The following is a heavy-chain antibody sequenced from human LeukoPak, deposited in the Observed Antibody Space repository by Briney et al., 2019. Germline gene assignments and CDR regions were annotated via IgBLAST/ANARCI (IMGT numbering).Heavy chain of an antibody. CDR2: INHSGST. CDR1: GGSFSGYY. Sequence: SEILSLTCAVYGGSFSGYYWSWSRQPPGKGLEWIEEINHSGSTNYNPSLKSRVTISVGTSKNQFSLKLSSVTAADTAVYYCARDGFSSWKCYGMDVWGQGTTVTVSS. J-gene: IGHJ6*02. D-gene: IGHD2-2*01. CDR3: ARDGFSSWKCYGMDV. V-gene: IGHV4-34*01.